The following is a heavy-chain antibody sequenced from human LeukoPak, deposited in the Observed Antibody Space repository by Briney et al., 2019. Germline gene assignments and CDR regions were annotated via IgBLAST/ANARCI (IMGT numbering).Heavy chain of an antibody. CDR1: GFTFSSYG. Sequence: GRSLRLSCAASGFTFSSYGMHWIRQAPGKGLEWVAVISYDGSNTYYADSVKGRFTISRDNSKNMLYLQMNSLRAEDTAVYYCAKPYYYGSRSYMDYWGQGTLVTVSS. CDR2: ISYDGSNT. V-gene: IGHV3-30*18. CDR3: AKPYYYGSRSYMDY. D-gene: IGHD3-10*01. J-gene: IGHJ4*02.